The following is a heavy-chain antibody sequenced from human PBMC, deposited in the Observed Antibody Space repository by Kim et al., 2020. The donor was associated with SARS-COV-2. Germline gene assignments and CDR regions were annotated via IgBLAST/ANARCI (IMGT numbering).Heavy chain of an antibody. D-gene: IGHD3-22*01. CDR3: ARVVIYYYESSAYYPDY. CDR1: GGSISSSSYY. CDR2: IYYSGST. Sequence: SETLSLKCSVSGGSISSSSYYWGWIRQPPGKGLEWIGSIYYSGSTYYNLSLKSRVTMSVDTSKNQFSLKLSSVTAADTAVYYCARVVIYYYESSAYYPDYWGQGILVTVSS. V-gene: IGHV4-39*07. J-gene: IGHJ4*02.